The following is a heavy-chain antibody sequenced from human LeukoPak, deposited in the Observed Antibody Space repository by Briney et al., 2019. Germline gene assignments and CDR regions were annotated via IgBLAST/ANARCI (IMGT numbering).Heavy chain of an antibody. Sequence: ASVKVSCKASGYTFTDYYMHWVRQAPGQGLEWVGWINPNSGGANYAQKFQGRVTMTRDTSISTAYMELSRLRSGDTAVYYCARDSDDFWSGYYPYWGQGTLVTVSS. CDR1: GYTFTDYY. V-gene: IGHV1-2*02. D-gene: IGHD3-3*01. J-gene: IGHJ4*02. CDR2: INPNSGGA. CDR3: ARDSDDFWSGYYPY.